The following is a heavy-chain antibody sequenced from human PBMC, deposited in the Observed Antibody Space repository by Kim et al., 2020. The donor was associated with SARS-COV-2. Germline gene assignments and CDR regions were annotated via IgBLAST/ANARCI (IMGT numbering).Heavy chain of an antibody. D-gene: IGHD2-2*01. CDR1: GGTFSSYA. V-gene: IGHV1-69*06. Sequence: SVKVSCKASGGTFSSYAISWVRQAPGQGLEWMGGYIPIFTTANYAQKFQGRVTITADKSTTTAYMELSSLRSEDTAVYYCARDPLLYCSDISYNAFDIWGQGTMLTVSS. CDR2: YIPIFTTA. J-gene: IGHJ3*02. CDR3: ARDPLLYCSDISYNAFDI.